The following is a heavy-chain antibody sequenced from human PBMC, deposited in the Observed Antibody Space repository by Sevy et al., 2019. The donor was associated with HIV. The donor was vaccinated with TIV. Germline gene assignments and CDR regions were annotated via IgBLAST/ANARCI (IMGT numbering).Heavy chain of an antibody. Sequence: ASVKVSCKASGGTFSSYAISWVRQAPGQGLEWMGGIIPIFGTANYAQKFQGRVTITADESTSTASMELSSLGSEDTAVYYCARDTAMGQNWFDPWGQGTLVTVSS. CDR1: GGTFSSYA. V-gene: IGHV1-69*13. J-gene: IGHJ5*02. D-gene: IGHD5-18*01. CDR3: ARDTAMGQNWFDP. CDR2: IIPIFGTA.